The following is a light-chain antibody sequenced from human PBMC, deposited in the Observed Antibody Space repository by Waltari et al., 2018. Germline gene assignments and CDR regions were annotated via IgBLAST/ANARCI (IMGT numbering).Light chain of an antibody. V-gene: IGLV2-14*01. Sequence: QSALTQPASVSGSPGQSITISCTGTSSDVGAYNYVSWYQQHPGRDPKLMIYEVSQRPSGVSNRFSGSKSGNTASLTISGLQDEDEADYYCNSYTSSSTLVFGGGTKLTVL. CDR1: SSDVGAYNY. CDR3: NSYTSSSTLV. J-gene: IGLJ2*01. CDR2: EVS.